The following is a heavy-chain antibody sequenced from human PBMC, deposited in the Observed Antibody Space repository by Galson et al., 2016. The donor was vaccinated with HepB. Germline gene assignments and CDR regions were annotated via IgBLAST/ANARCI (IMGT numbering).Heavy chain of an antibody. CDR2: IKHDGSQK. D-gene: IGHD6-13*01. Sequence: SLRLSCAVSGFTFSDYWMSWVRQAPGKGLEWVANIKHDGSQKTYVDSVKGRFTISRDNAKNSLFLQMSSLTAEDTAVYYCAKWSDAAATYWGQGTLVTVSS. V-gene: IGHV3-7*05. CDR1: GFTFSDYW. CDR3: AKWSDAAATY. J-gene: IGHJ4*02.